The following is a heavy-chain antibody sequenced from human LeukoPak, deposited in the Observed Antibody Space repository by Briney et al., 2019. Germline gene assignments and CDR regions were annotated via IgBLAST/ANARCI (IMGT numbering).Heavy chain of an antibody. Sequence: SETLSLTCAVYGGSFSGYYWSWIRQPPGKGLEWIGEINHSGSTNYNPSLKSRVTISVDTSKNQFSLKLSSVTAADTAVYYCASGSSSSEGAFDIWGQGTMVTVSS. D-gene: IGHD6-6*01. CDR3: ASGSSSSEGAFDI. CDR1: GGSFSGYY. J-gene: IGHJ3*02. CDR2: INHSGST. V-gene: IGHV4-34*01.